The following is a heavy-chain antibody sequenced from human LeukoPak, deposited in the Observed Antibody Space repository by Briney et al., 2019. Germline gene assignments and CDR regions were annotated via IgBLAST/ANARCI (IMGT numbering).Heavy chain of an antibody. V-gene: IGHV3-23*01. D-gene: IGHD5-18*01. CDR3: AKDRGYSYGYFDY. CDR2: ISGSGGST. J-gene: IGHJ4*02. CDR1: GFTVSSNY. Sequence: GGSLRLSCAASGFTVSSNYMSWVRQAPGKGLELVSAISGSGGSTYYADSVKGRFTISRDNSKNTLYLQMSSLRAEDTAVYYCAKDRGYSYGYFDYWGQGTLVTVSS.